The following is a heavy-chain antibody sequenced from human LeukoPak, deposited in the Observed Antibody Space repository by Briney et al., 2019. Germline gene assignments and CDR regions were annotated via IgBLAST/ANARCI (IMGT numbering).Heavy chain of an antibody. CDR2: INPNSGGT. CDR3: ARDRANIVVVVAATPVDYYYGMDV. J-gene: IGHJ6*02. Sequence: ASMKVSCKASGYTFTGYYMHWVRQAPGQGLEWMGWINPNSGGTNYAQKFQGRVTMTRDTSISTAYMELSRLRSDDTAVYYCARDRANIVVVVAATPVDYYYGMDVWGQGTTVTVSS. D-gene: IGHD2-15*01. CDR1: GYTFTGYY. V-gene: IGHV1-2*02.